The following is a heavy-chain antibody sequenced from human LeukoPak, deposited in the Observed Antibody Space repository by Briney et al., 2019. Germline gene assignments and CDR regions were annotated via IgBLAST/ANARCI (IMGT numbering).Heavy chain of an antibody. J-gene: IGHJ6*02. CDR2: IIPIFGTA. CDR3: ARVIAVAGKANYYYGMDV. CDR1: GGTFSSYA. V-gene: IGHV1-69*13. Sequence: SVKVSCTASGGTFSSYAISWVRQAPGQGLEWMGGIIPIFGTANYAQKFQGGVTITADESTSTAYMELSSLRSEDTAVYYCARVIAVAGKANYYYGMDVWGQGTTVTVSS. D-gene: IGHD6-19*01.